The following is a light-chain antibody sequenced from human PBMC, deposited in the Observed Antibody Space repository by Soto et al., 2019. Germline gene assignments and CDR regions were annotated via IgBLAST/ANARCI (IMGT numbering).Light chain of an antibody. J-gene: IGKJ3*01. CDR1: QSVSSY. CDR2: DAS. Sequence: EIVLPQYPATLSLSPGERATLSCRASQSVSSYLAWYQQKPGQAPRLLIYDASNRATGIPARFSGSGSGTDFTLTISSLEPEDFAVYYCQQRSNWPPGVTFGPGTNVDIK. CDR3: QQRSNWPPGVT. V-gene: IGKV3-11*01.